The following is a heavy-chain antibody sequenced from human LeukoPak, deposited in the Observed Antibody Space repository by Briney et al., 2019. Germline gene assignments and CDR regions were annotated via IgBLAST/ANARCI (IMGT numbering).Heavy chain of an antibody. CDR1: GYSFTTYW. J-gene: IGHJ4*02. CDR3: GRVPYYYDSSGYYYLYYFDY. Sequence: GESLKISCKGSGYSFTTYWIGWVRQMPGKGLEWMGIIYPGDSDTRYSPSSQGQVTISADKSISTAYLQWSSLKASDTAMYYCGRVPYYYDSSGYYYLYYFDYWGQGTLVTVSS. CDR2: IYPGDSDT. D-gene: IGHD3-22*01. V-gene: IGHV5-51*01.